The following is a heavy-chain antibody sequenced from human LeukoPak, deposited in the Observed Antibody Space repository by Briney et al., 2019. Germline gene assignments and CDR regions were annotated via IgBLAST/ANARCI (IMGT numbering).Heavy chain of an antibody. CDR1: GFTFSSYS. Sequence: GGSLRLSCAASGFTFSSYSMNWVRQAPGKGLEWVSYISSSSSTIYYADSVKGRFTISRDNAKNSLYLRMNSLRAEDTAVYYCARGGRSSGYPDWGQGTLVTVSS. J-gene: IGHJ4*02. CDR3: ARGGRSSGYPD. CDR2: ISSSSSTI. D-gene: IGHD3-22*01. V-gene: IGHV3-48*01.